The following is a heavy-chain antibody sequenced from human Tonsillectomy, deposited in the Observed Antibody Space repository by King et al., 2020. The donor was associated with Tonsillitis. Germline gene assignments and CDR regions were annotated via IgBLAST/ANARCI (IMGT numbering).Heavy chain of an antibody. J-gene: IGHJ6*03. Sequence: VQLVESGGGVVQPGRSLRLSCAASGFTFSSYAMHWVRQAPGKGLEWVAIISYDGSNKYYADSVKGRFTISRDNSKNTLYLQMNSLRADDTAVYYCARDGHDYGDYGPFYSYYYMDVWGKGTTVTVSS. D-gene: IGHD4-17*01. CDR3: ARDGHDYGDYGPFYSYYYMDV. V-gene: IGHV3-30*01. CDR2: ISYDGSNK. CDR1: GFTFSSYA.